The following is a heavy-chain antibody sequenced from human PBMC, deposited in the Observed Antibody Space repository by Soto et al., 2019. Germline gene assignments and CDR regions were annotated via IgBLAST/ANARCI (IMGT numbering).Heavy chain of an antibody. CDR3: ATLPSGYYYDSSGYDPFDY. Sequence: RASVKVSCKASGGTFSSYAISWVRQAPGQGLEWMGGIIPIFGTANYAQKFQGRVTITADESTSTAYMELSSLRSEDTAVYYCATLPSGYYYDSSGYDPFDYWGQGTLVTVSS. J-gene: IGHJ4*02. V-gene: IGHV1-69*13. D-gene: IGHD3-22*01. CDR2: IIPIFGTA. CDR1: GGTFSSYA.